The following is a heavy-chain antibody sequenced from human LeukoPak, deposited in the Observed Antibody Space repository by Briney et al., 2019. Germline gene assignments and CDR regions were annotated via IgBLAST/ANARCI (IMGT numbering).Heavy chain of an antibody. V-gene: IGHV1-8*01. J-gene: IGHJ5*02. CDR2: MNPNSGNT. CDR3: ARLNRITMVRGVIIGSTWFDP. Sequence: ASVKVSCKASGYTFTSYDINWVRQATGQGLEWMGWMNPNSGNTGYAQKLQGRVTMTRNTSISTAYMELSSLRSEDTAVYYCARLNRITMVRGVIIGSTWFDPWGQGTLVTVS. D-gene: IGHD3-10*01. CDR1: GYTFTSYD.